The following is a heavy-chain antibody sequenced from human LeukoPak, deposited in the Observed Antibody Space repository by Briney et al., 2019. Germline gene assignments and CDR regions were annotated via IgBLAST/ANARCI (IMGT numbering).Heavy chain of an antibody. CDR2: ISAYNGNT. D-gene: IGHD3-22*01. J-gene: IGHJ6*02. Sequence: ASVKVSCKASGYTFTSCGITWVRQAPGQGLEWMGWISAYNGNTNYAQKLQGRVTMTTDTSTSTAYMELRSLRSDDTAVYYCAKGNYYDGSGPNYYYYGMDVWGQGTTVTVSS. CDR1: GYTFTSCG. V-gene: IGHV1-18*01. CDR3: AKGNYYDGSGPNYYYYGMDV.